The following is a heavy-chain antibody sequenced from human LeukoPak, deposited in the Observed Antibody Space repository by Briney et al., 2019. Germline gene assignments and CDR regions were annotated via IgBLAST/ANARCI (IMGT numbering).Heavy chain of an antibody. D-gene: IGHD2-15*01. CDR1: GGSFSGYY. Sequence: PSETLSLTCAVYGGSFSGYYWSWIRQPPGKGLEWIGEIYHSGSTNYNPSLKSRVTISVDKSKNQFSLKLSSVTAADTAVYYCARLAGLLAIDYWGQGTLVTVSS. CDR3: ARLAGLLAIDY. V-gene: IGHV4-34*01. CDR2: IYHSGST. J-gene: IGHJ4*02.